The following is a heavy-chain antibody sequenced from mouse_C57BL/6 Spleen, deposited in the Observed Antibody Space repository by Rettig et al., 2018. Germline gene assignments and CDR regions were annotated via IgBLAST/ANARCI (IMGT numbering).Heavy chain of an antibody. J-gene: IGHJ2*01. V-gene: IGHV1-80*01. CDR2: IYPGDGDT. Sequence: QIYPGDGDTNYNGKFKGKATLTADKSSSTAYMQLSGLTSEDSAVYFCARGGYWGQGTTLTVSS. CDR3: ARGGY.